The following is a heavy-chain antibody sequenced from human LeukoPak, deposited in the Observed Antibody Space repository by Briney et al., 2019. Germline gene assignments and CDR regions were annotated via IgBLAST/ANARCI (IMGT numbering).Heavy chain of an antibody. Sequence: ASVKVPCKASGYTLTGYYMHWVRQAPGQGLEWMGWITPHNGGTNYAQKFQGGVTMTRDTSISTAYMELSRLRSDDTAVYYCARTKNLYPGWFDPWGQGTLVTVSS. CDR1: GYTLTGYY. CDR3: ARTKNLYPGWFDP. D-gene: IGHD1-14*01. V-gene: IGHV1-2*02. J-gene: IGHJ5*02. CDR2: ITPHNGGT.